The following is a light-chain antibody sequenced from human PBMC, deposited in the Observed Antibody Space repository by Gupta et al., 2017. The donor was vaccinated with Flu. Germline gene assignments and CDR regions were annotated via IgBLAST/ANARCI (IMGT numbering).Light chain of an antibody. J-gene: IGKJ2*01. CDR1: QSVLYSSNNKNY. CDR2: WAS. V-gene: IGKV4-1*01. CDR3: QQYYSTPPA. Sequence: DIVMTPSPDSLAVSLGESATINCKSSQSVLYSSNNKNYLAWYQQKPGQPPKQLIYWASTRESGVPDRFSGSGSGTDFTLTISSLQAEDVAVYYCQQYYSTPPAFGQGTKLEIK.